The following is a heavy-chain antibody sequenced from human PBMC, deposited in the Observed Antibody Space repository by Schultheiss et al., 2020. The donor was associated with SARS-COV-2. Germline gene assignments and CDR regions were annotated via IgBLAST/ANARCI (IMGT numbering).Heavy chain of an antibody. J-gene: IGHJ5*02. CDR2: IRSKARNYAT. CDR3: TRNSTSSGWFDP. Sequence: GESLKISCVTSGFSFSGSGIFWVRQASGKGLEWVGRIRSKARNYATTYAATVKGRFIISRDESRNTFYLQMNSLKIEDTDEYYCTRNSTSSGWFDPWGQGTLVTVSS. CDR1: GFSFSGSG. D-gene: IGHD5-18*01. V-gene: IGHV3-73*01.